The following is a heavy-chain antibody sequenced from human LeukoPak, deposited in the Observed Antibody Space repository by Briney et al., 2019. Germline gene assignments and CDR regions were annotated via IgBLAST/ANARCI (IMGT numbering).Heavy chain of an antibody. CDR1: GYTFTSYG. J-gene: IGHJ4*02. CDR2: ISAYNGNT. V-gene: IGHV1-18*01. Sequence: GASVKVSCKASGYTFTSYGISWVRQAPGQGLEWMGWISAYNGNTSYAQKLQGRVTMTTDTSTSTAYMELRSLRSDDTAVYYCARTTGLGVAGDFDYWGQGTLVTVSS. D-gene: IGHD1-1*01. CDR3: ARTTGLGVAGDFDY.